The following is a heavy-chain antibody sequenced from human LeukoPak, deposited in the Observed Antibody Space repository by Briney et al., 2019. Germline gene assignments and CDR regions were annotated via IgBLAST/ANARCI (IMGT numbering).Heavy chain of an antibody. J-gene: IGHJ4*02. CDR2: ISSSSTYI. V-gene: IGHV3-21*01. CDR1: GFTFSSYS. Sequence: GGSLRLSCAASGFTFSSYSMNWVRQSPGKGLEWVLSISSSSTYIYYADSVKGRFTISRDNAKNSLYLQMSSLRVEDTAVYYCARDQAATFDYWGQGTLVTVSS. CDR3: ARDQAATFDY.